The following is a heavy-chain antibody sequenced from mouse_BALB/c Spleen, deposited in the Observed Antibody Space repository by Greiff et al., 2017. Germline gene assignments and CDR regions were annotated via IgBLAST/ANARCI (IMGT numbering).Heavy chain of an antibody. Sequence: QVQLQQPGAELVKPGASVKLSCKASGYTFTSYWMHWVKQRPGQGLEWIGEIDPSDSYTNYNQKFKGKATLTVDKSSSTAYMQLSSLTSEDSAVYYCARGAYYDGDYYAMDYWGQGTSVTVSS. CDR3: ARGAYYDGDYYAMDY. CDR1: GYTFTSYW. CDR2: IDPSDSYT. J-gene: IGHJ4*01. V-gene: IGHV1-69*02. D-gene: IGHD1-1*01.